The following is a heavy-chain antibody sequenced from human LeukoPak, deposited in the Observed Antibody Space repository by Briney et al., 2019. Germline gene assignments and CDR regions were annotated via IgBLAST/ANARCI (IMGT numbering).Heavy chain of an antibody. CDR3: ARVRDSSSGLDY. CDR2: ISFNGGST. CDR1: GFTFSSYA. D-gene: IGHD6-13*01. Sequence: GGSLRLSCAASGFTFSSYAMHWVRRAPGKGLEYVSAISFNGGSTYYANSVKDRFTISRDNSKNTLYLQMGSLRAEDMAVYYCARVRDSSSGLDYWGQGTLVTVSS. J-gene: IGHJ4*02. V-gene: IGHV3-64*01.